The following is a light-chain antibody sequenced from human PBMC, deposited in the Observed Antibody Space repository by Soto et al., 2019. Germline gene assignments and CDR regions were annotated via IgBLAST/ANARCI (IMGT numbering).Light chain of an antibody. CDR2: AAS. Sequence: DIQLTQSPSFLSASVGGRVTITCRASQGISSYLAWYQQKPGKAPKLLIYAASTLQSGVPSRFSGSGSGTEFTLTISSLQPEDFATYYCQQLNSYPPTFGGGTKVDIK. V-gene: IGKV1-9*01. CDR3: QQLNSYPPT. J-gene: IGKJ4*01. CDR1: QGISSY.